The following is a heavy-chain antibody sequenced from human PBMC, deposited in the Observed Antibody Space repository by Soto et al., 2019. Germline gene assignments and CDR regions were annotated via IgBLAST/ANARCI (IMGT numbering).Heavy chain of an antibody. J-gene: IGHJ4*02. Sequence: PGGSLRLSCAVAGYTFGNHWMHWVRQAPGKGLEWVSRMDSDWSIINYEDSVKGRFTVSRDNAKNTLYLQMNSLRGEDTAVYYCATAEVDYWGPGTLVTVSS. V-gene: IGHV3-74*01. CDR2: MDSDWSII. CDR1: GYTFGNHW. CDR3: ATAEVDY.